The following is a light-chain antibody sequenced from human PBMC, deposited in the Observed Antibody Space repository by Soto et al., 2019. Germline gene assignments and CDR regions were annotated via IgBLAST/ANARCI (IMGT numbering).Light chain of an antibody. J-gene: IGKJ3*01. Sequence: EIVLTQSPGTLSLSPGERATLSCRASQSVSSSYLAGYQQKPGQAPRLLIYGASSRATGIPDRFSGSGSGTDFTLTISRLEPEDFAVYYCQQYGRSLFTFGPGTKVDIK. CDR3: QQYGRSLFT. CDR2: GAS. V-gene: IGKV3-20*01. CDR1: QSVSSSY.